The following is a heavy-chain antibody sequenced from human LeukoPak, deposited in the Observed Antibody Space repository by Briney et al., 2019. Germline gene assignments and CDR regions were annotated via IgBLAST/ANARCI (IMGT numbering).Heavy chain of an antibody. V-gene: IGHV5-51*01. Sequence: RGESLKISCKGSGYSFTSCWIGWVRQMPGKGLEWMGIIYPGASDTRYSPSFQGQVTISADKSISTAYLQWSSLKASDTAMYYCARRYCSGGSCFDSWGQGTLVTVSS. D-gene: IGHD2-15*01. CDR3: ARRYCSGGSCFDS. CDR1: GYSFTSCW. CDR2: IYPGASDT. J-gene: IGHJ4*02.